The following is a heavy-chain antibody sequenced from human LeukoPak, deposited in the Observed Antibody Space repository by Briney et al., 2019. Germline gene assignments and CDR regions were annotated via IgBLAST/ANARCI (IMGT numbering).Heavy chain of an antibody. D-gene: IGHD1-26*01. CDR1: GFTFSSYW. CDR3: ARDPVGAIDY. CDR2: INTDGSVT. Sequence: GGSLRLSCAASGFTFSSYWMHWVRQVPGKGLLWVSRINTDGSVTNYADSVKGRFTISRDNTKNTLYLQMDSLRGEDTAVYYCARDPVGAIDYWGQGTLVTVSS. V-gene: IGHV3-74*01. J-gene: IGHJ4*02.